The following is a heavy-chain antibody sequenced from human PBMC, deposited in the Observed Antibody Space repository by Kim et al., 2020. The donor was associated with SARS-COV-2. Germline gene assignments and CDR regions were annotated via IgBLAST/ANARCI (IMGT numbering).Heavy chain of an antibody. CDR2: IWYDGSNK. D-gene: IGHD2-8*02. J-gene: IGHJ6*02. V-gene: IGHV3-33*06. Sequence: GGSLRLSCAASGFTFSSYGMHWVRQAPGKGLEWVAVIWYDGSNKYYADSVKGRFTISRDNSKNTLYLQMNSLRAEDTAVYYCAKDIWCTGGVCPHSPYAYYGMDVWGQGTTVTVSS. CDR3: AKDIWCTGGVCPHSPYAYYGMDV. CDR1: GFTFSSYG.